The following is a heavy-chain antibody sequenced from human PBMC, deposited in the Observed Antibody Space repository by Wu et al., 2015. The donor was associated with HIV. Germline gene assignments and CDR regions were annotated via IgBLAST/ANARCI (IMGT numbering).Heavy chain of an antibody. J-gene: IGHJ5*02. CDR1: GYTFTGYY. Sequence: QVQLVQSGAEVKKPGASVKVSCKASGYTFTGYYMHWVRQAPGQGLEWMGWINPNSGGTNYAQKFQGRVTMTRDTSISTAYMELSRLRSDDTAVYYCARDNGPVRKYSSSWSGVRWFDPWGQGTLVTVSS. D-gene: IGHD6-13*01. CDR3: ARDNGPVRKYSSSWSGVRWFDP. V-gene: IGHV1-2*02. CDR2: INPNSGGT.